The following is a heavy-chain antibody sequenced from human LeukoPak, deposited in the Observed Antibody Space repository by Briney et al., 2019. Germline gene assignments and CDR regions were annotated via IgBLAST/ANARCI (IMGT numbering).Heavy chain of an antibody. Sequence: SQTLSLTCTVSGGSISSGSYYWSWIRQPAGKGLEWTGRIYTSGSTNYNPSLKSRVTISVDTSKNQFSLKLSSVTAADTAVYYGASQYCSSTSCYADDAFDIWGQGTMVTVSS. D-gene: IGHD2-2*01. J-gene: IGHJ3*02. CDR2: IYTSGST. V-gene: IGHV4-61*02. CDR3: ASQYCSSTSCYADDAFDI. CDR1: GGSISSGSYY.